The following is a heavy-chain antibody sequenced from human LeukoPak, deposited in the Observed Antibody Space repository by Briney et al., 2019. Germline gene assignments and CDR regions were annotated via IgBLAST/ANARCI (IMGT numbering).Heavy chain of an antibody. CDR2: ISSSSSYI. CDR3: ASGSACRAAFDF. D-gene: IGHD3-10*01. Sequence: GGSLRLSCAASGCTFSSYSMNWVRLAPGKGLEWVSSISSSSSYIYYADSVKGRFTISRDNAKNSLYLQMSSLRSADTAVYYCASGSACRAAFDFWGQRTLVTVSS. J-gene: IGHJ4*02. V-gene: IGHV3-21*01. CDR1: GCTFSSYS.